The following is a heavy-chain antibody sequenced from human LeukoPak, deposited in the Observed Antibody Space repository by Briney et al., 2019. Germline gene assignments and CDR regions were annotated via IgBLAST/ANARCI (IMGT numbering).Heavy chain of an antibody. CDR3: AKARPERRYAHYYDSSGPGW. V-gene: IGHV3-23*01. CDR2: ISGSGGST. J-gene: IGHJ4*02. CDR1: GFTFSSYA. D-gene: IGHD3-22*01. Sequence: PGGSLRLSCAASGFTFSSYAMSWVRQAPGKGLEWVSAISGSGGSTYYADSVKGRLTISRDNSKNTLYLQMNSLRAEDTAVYYCAKARPERRYAHYYDSSGPGWWGQGTLVTVSS.